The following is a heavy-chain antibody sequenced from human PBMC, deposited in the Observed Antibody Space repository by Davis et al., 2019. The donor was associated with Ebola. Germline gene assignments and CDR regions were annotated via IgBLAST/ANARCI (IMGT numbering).Heavy chain of an antibody. CDR3: ARGRDGDYFWGNRREDY. Sequence: ASVKVSCKASGYTFTSYGITWVRQAPGQGLEWMGWITAYNGDRNYAQKFQGRVTMTTDTSTSTAYMELRSLRSDDTAVYYCARGRDGDYFWGNRREDYWGQGTLVTVSS. D-gene: IGHD4-17*01. CDR1: GYTFTSYG. J-gene: IGHJ4*02. V-gene: IGHV1-18*01. CDR2: ITAYNGDR.